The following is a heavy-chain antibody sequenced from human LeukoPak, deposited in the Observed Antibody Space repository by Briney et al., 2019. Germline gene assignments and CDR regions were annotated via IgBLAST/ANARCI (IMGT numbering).Heavy chain of an antibody. V-gene: IGHV3-7*01. CDR3: AIDEGRDHDAFDI. J-gene: IGHJ3*02. CDR2: IKQDGSEK. Sequence: PGGSLRLSCAASGFTFSSHWMTWVRQAPGKGLEWVANIKQDGSEKYYVDSVKGRFTISRDNAKNSLYLQMNSLRAEDTAVYYCAIDEGRDHDAFDISGQGTMVTVSS. CDR1: GFTFSSHW.